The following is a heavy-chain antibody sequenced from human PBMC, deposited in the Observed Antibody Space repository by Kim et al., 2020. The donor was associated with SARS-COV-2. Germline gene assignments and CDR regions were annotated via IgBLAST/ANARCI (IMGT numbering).Heavy chain of an antibody. J-gene: IGHJ6*01. Sequence: GGSLRLSCAASGFTFSSYGMHWVRQAPGKGLEWVAVISYDGSNKYYADSVKGRFTISRDNSKNTLYLQMNSLRAEDTAVYYCAKDHPGTIFGVVTHYYY. D-gene: IGHD3-3*01. CDR3: AKDHPGTIFGVVTHYYY. V-gene: IGHV3-30*18. CDR1: GFTFSSYG. CDR2: ISYDGSNK.